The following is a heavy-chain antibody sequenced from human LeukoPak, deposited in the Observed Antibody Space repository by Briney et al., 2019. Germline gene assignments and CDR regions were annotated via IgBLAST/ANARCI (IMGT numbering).Heavy chain of an antibody. J-gene: IGHJ3*02. V-gene: IGHV4-4*07. Sequence: PSETLSLTCAVSGGSISSHYWSWIRQPAGKGLEWIGRIYTSGSTNYNPSLKSRVTISVDTSKNQFSLKLSSVTAADTAVYYCARDRAYYYDSSGYSYAFDIWGQGTMVTVSS. CDR3: ARDRAYYYDSSGYSYAFDI. CDR2: IYTSGST. CDR1: GGSISSHY. D-gene: IGHD3-22*01.